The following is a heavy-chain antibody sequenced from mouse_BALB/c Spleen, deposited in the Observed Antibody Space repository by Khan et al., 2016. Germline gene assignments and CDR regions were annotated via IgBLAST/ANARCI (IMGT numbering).Heavy chain of an antibody. CDR1: GYTLANYG. V-gene: IGHV9-3-1*01. D-gene: IGHD2-1*01. J-gene: IGHJ1*01. CDR2: INTYTGEP. CDR3: ARDFGNYGYFYV. Sequence: QIQLVQSGPELKKPGETVKISCKASGYTLANYGVIWVKQAPGKGLKWMVWINTYTGEPIYADDFKGRFAFSLETSASIVYLEINNLKHEDTATYFCARDFGNYGYFYVVGAGTTGTVSS.